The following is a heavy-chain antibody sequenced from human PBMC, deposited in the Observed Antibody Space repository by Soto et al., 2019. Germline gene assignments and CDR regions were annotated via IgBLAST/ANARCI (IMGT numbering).Heavy chain of an antibody. Sequence: QVQLVQSGAEVKRPGDSVKVSCKASGYTFTNIHWVRQAPGQRLEWMGWINAGNGDTKYSQKFQDRVTITRDTSANTAYLELISLRSQDTAVYYCARDSGYAENWGQVTLVTLSS. D-gene: IGHD5-12*01. CDR3: ARDSGYAEN. J-gene: IGHJ4*02. V-gene: IGHV1-3*01. CDR1: GYTFTN. CDR2: INAGNGDT.